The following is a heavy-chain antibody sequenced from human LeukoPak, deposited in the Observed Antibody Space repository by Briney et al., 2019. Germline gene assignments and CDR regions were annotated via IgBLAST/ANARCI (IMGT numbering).Heavy chain of an antibody. Sequence: SETLSLTCAVYGESFSGYYWSWIRQPPGKGLEWIGEINHSGSANYNPSLKSRVTISVDTSKNQSSLKLSSVTAADTAVYYCARGIRITMIVVVISNWFDPWGQGALVTVSS. CDR2: INHSGSA. D-gene: IGHD3-22*01. J-gene: IGHJ5*02. CDR3: ARGIRITMIVVVISNWFDP. V-gene: IGHV4-34*01. CDR1: GESFSGYY.